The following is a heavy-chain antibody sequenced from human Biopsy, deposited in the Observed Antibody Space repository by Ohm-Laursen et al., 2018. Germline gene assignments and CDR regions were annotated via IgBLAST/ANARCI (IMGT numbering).Heavy chain of an antibody. J-gene: IGHJ3*02. D-gene: IGHD5-12*01. CDR2: IYYSGST. CDR1: GGSVSSGSYY. Sequence: GSLSFTCIVSGGSVSSGSYYWSWLRQPPGRGLEWIGYIYYSGSTNYNPSLKSRVTISVDTSRNQFSLKLSSVTAADTAVYYCAGRPWPNAFDIWGQGTMVTVSS. CDR3: AGRPWPNAFDI. V-gene: IGHV4-61*01.